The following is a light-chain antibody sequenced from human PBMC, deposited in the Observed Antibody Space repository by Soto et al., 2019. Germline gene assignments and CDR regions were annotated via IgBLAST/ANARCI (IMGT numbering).Light chain of an antibody. Sequence: QSVLTQPPSVSGAPGQRVTISCTGSSSNIGAGYDVHWYQQLPGTAPKLLIYGNSNRPSGVPDRFSGSKSGTSAYLAITGLQAEDEADYYCQSYDSSLSGYVVFGGGTKLTFL. V-gene: IGLV1-40*01. CDR1: SSNIGAGYD. CDR3: QSYDSSLSGYVV. CDR2: GNS. J-gene: IGLJ2*01.